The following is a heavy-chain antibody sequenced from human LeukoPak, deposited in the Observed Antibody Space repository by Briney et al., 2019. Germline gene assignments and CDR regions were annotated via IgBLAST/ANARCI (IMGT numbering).Heavy chain of an antibody. CDR2: IYYSGST. CDR1: GGSISSYY. D-gene: IGHD3-10*01. V-gene: IGHV4-59*01. CDR3: ARDQFLWFGEYLTGRYYYYGMDV. Sequence: SETLSLTCTVSGGSISSYYWSWIRQPPGKGLEWIGYIYYSGSTNYNPSPKSRVTISVDTSKNQFSLKLSSVTAADTAVYYCARDQFLWFGEYLTGRYYYYGMDVWGQGTTVTVSS. J-gene: IGHJ6*02.